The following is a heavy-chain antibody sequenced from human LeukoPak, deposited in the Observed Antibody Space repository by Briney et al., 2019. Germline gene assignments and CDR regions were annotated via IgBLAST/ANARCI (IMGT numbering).Heavy chain of an antibody. CDR3: ARLIEDSSGYIEQIYYFDY. CDR2: IYPGDSDT. V-gene: IGHV5-51*01. CDR1: GYSFTSYW. D-gene: IGHD3-22*01. J-gene: IGHJ4*02. Sequence: GESLKISCKGSGYSFTSYWIGWVRQMPGKGLEWMGIIYPGDSDTRYSPSFQGQVTISVDKSISTAYLQWSSLKASDTAMYYCARLIEDSSGYIEQIYYFDYWGQGTLVTVSS.